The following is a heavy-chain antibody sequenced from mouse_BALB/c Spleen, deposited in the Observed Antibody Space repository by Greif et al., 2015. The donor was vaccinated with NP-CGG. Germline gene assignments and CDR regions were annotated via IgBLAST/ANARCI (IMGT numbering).Heavy chain of an antibody. V-gene: IGHV1-18*01. J-gene: IGHJ2*01. D-gene: IGHD1-1*01. CDR2: INPYNGGT. CDR3: ARDTTVGVDY. Sequence: VQLQQSGPELVKPGASMKISCKASGYSFTGYTMNWVKQSHGKNLGWIGLINPYNGGTSYNQKFKGKATLTVDKSSSTAYMELLSLTSEDSAVYYCARDTTVGVDYWGQGTTLTVSS. CDR1: GYSFTGYT.